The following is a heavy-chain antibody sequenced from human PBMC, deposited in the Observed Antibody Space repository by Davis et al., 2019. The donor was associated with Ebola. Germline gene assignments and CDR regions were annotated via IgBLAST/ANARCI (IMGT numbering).Heavy chain of an antibody. J-gene: IGHJ6*02. V-gene: IGHV6-1*01. CDR3: VRGWGRIGLGV. CDR2: TYFSSKWYH. D-gene: IGHD1-26*01. CDR1: GDSVSSAG. Sequence: HSQTLSLTCAISGDSVSSAGWNWIRHSPSRGLEWLGRTYFSSKWYHDYAVSVKSRITINPDTSKNQFSLQLNSVTPEDTAVYYCVRGWGRIGLGVWGQGTTVTVSS.